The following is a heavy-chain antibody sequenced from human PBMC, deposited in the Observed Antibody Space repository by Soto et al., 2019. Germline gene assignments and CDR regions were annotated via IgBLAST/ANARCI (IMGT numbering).Heavy chain of an antibody. V-gene: IGHV3-15*01. CDR3: TRDIVVVPAAMPDAFDI. CDR1: GFTFSNAW. Sequence: GGSLRLSCAASGFTFSNAWMSWVRQAPGKGLEWVGRIKSKTDGGTTDYAAPVKGRFTISRDDSKNTLYPQMNSLKTEDTAVYYCTRDIVVVPAAMPDAFDIWGQGTMVTVSS. D-gene: IGHD2-2*01. CDR2: IKSKTDGGTT. J-gene: IGHJ3*02.